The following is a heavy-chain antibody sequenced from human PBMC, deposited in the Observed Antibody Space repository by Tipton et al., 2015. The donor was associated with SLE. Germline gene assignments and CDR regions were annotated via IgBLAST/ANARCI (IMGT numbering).Heavy chain of an antibody. V-gene: IGHV4-34*01. D-gene: IGHD6-6*01. J-gene: IGHJ3*02. CDR2: INHSGST. Sequence: TLSLTCTVSGGSISSHYWSWIRQPPGKGLEWIGEINHSGSTYYNPSLKSRVTISVDTSKNQFSLKLSSVTAADTAVYYCAREQLVRAFDIWGQGTMVTVSS. CDR1: GGSISSHY. CDR3: AREQLVRAFDI.